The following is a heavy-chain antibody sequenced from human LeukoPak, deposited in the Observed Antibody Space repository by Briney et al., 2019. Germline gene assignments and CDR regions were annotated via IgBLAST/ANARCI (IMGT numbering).Heavy chain of an antibody. J-gene: IGHJ3*02. V-gene: IGHV3-33*01. D-gene: IGHD3-16*01. CDR3: ARDRGAPGAFDI. CDR2: IWYDGSNK. Sequence: GGSLRLSCAASGFTFSSHGMHWVRQAPGKGLEWVAVIWYDGSNKYYADSVKGRFTISGDNSKNTLYLQMNSLRAEDTAVYYCARDRGAPGAFDIWVQATMVTVCS. CDR1: GFTFSSHG.